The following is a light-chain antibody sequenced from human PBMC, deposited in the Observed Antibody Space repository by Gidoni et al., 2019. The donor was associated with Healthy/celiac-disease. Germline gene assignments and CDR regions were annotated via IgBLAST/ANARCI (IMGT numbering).Light chain of an antibody. J-gene: IGKJ1*01. Sequence: EIVLPQSPATLSLSPVERATLSCRASQSVSSYLAWYQQKPGQAPRLLINDASNRATGIPARFRGSGSGTDFTLTISSLEPEDFAFYYCQQRSNWLGTFGQGTKVEIK. CDR1: QSVSSY. CDR3: QQRSNWLGT. CDR2: DAS. V-gene: IGKV3-11*01.